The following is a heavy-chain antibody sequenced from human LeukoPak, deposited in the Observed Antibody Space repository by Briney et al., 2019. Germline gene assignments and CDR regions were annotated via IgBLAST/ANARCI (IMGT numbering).Heavy chain of an antibody. CDR1: GFTFSNYA. J-gene: IGHJ5*02. Sequence: GGSLRLSCAASGFTFSNYAMTWVRQAPGKGLEWISYISTNSGTIWYADSVKGRFSISRDNAKNSLFLHMNSLRAEDTAVYYCVRDLTIVGVAQVHHWGQGTLVTVSS. D-gene: IGHD1-26*01. CDR2: ISTNSGTI. CDR3: VRDLTIVGVAQVHH. V-gene: IGHV3-48*01.